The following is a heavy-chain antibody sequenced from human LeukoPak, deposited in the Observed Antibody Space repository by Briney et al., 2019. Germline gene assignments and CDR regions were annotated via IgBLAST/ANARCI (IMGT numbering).Heavy chain of an antibody. Sequence: GGSLRLSCAASGFTFSSYAMSWVRQAPGEGLEWISAITDSCGDTYNPGSVNGRFTISHDTSKNTLYLQMNSLRAEDTAIYYCAKGSSTSRPYYFDNWGQGTLVTVSS. V-gene: IGHV3-23*01. J-gene: IGHJ4*02. CDR1: GFTFSSYA. D-gene: IGHD2-2*01. CDR3: AKGSSTSRPYYFDN. CDR2: ITDSCGDT.